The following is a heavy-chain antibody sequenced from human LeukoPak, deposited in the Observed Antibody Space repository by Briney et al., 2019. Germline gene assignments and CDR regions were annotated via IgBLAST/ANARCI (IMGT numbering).Heavy chain of an antibody. CDR1: GFTFSSCE. V-gene: IGHV3-48*03. J-gene: IGHJ4*02. D-gene: IGHD6-13*01. CDR3: ASRVAAAGHHYFDY. Sequence: GGSLRLSCAASGFTFSSCEMNWVRQAPGEGLEWVSYISYSDSTTQYADSVKGRFTISRDNAKNSLYLQMNSLRAEDTAVYYCASRVAAAGHHYFDYRGQGTLVTVSS. CDR2: ISYSDSTT.